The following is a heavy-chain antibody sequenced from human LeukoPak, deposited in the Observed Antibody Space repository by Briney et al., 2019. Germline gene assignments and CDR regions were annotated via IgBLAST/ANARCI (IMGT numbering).Heavy chain of an antibody. Sequence: PGGSLRLSCAVSGFTLSNYSMNWVRQAPGKGLEWISYISGSGFTIHYADSVKGRFTISRDNAKNSLYLQMNSLRAEDTAVYYCARVSILIVPYYAFDIWGQGTMVTVSS. CDR3: ARVSILIVPYYAFDI. V-gene: IGHV3-48*04. CDR2: ISGSGFTI. CDR1: GFTLSNYS. D-gene: IGHD2/OR15-2a*01. J-gene: IGHJ3*02.